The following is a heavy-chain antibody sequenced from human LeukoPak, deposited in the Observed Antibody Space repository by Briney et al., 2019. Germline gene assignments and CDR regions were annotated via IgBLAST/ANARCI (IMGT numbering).Heavy chain of an antibody. CDR2: IIPILGIA. D-gene: IGHD2-2*01. J-gene: IGHJ4*02. CDR3: ARAPLGYCSSTSCRDYFDY. CDR1: GGTFSSYA. V-gene: IGHV1-69*04. Sequence: SVKVSCKASGGTFSSYAISWVRQAPGQGLEWMGRIIPILGIANYAQKFQGRVTITADKSTSTAYMELSSLRSEDTAVYYSARAPLGYCSSTSCRDYFDYWGQGTLVTVSS.